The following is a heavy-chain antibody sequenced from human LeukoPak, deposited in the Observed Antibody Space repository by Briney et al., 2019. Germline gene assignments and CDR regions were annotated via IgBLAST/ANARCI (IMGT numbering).Heavy chain of an antibody. CDR3: AKGGVGSGKTFDS. D-gene: IGHD3-10*01. J-gene: IGHJ4*02. CDR1: GFTFSSYA. Sequence: GGSLRLSCAASGFTFSSYAMSWVRQAPEKGLEWVSGVSGSGGSTYYADSVKGRFTISRDNSKNTLYLQMNSLRAEDTAMYYCAKGGVGSGKTFDSWGQGTLVTVSS. CDR2: VSGSGGST. V-gene: IGHV3-23*01.